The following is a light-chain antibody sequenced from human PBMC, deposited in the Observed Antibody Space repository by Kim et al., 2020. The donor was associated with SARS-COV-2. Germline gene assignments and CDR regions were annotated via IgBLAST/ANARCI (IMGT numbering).Light chain of an antibody. CDR3: QRYYIAPWT. CDR2: SAS. J-gene: IGKJ1*01. V-gene: IGKV1-27*01. Sequence: DSRMTQSPSSLSASVGDRVTISCRASQDINNYLAWYQHKPGKAPKLLIYSASVLQVGVPSRFSGSGSGTDFTLTISNLQPEDVATYYCQRYYIAPWTFGQGTKVEIK. CDR1: QDINNY.